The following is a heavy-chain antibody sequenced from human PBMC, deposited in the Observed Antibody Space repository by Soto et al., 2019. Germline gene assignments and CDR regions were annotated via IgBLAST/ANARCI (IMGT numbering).Heavy chain of an antibody. J-gene: IGHJ6*02. CDR2: IYHSGST. V-gene: IGHV4-4*02. D-gene: IGHD6-6*01. Sequence: SETLSLTCAVSGGSISSNNWWSWVRQPPGKGLEWIGEIYHSGSTNYNPSLKSRVTISVDESKNQFSLNLSSVTAADTAVYYCARPSSSAYYYGLDVWGQGTTVTVPS. CDR1: GGSISSNNW. CDR3: ARPSSSAYYYGLDV.